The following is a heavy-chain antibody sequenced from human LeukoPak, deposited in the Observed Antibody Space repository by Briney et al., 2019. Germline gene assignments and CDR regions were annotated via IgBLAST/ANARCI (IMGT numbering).Heavy chain of an antibody. J-gene: IGHJ5*02. V-gene: IGHV4-38-2*02. CDR1: GYSISSDYC. CDR2: ISHRGSP. D-gene: IGHD2-15*01. CDR3: ARDGGFYYTASPNSWFDP. Sequence: SETLSLTCIVSGYSISSDYCWGWIRQAPGKGLEWIGSISHRGSPYYNPSLQSRVTMPADTPNNHFSLRLSSVTAADTAVYYCARDGGFYYTASPNSWFDPWGQGILVTVSS.